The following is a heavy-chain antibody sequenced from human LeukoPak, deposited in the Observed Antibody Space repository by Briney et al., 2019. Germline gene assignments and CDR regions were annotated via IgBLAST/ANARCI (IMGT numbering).Heavy chain of an antibody. V-gene: IGHV3-30*04. Sequence: GGSLRLSCAVSGFTFRSYALRWVRQAPGKALEWVAIILSDGSNKYYADSVKGRFTISRDNSKNILSLQMNSLRAEDTAVYYCARDWGDCDANCALSIYWGQRTLVTVSS. J-gene: IGHJ1*01. CDR3: ARDWGDCDANCALSIY. CDR2: ILSDGSNK. CDR1: GFTFRSYA. D-gene: IGHD4/OR15-4a*01.